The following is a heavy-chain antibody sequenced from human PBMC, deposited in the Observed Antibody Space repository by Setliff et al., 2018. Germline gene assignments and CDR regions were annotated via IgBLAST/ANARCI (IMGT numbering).Heavy chain of an antibody. V-gene: IGHV1-2*02. D-gene: IGHD2-21*02. Sequence: ASVKVSCKASADTFTGYYVHWVRQAPGQGLEWMGWINGNSGVTKYAQKFQGRVSMTSDTSISIVYMDLTRLTSDDTAVYYCAQTKGFVDGYLDPWGQGTLVTVSS. CDR2: INGNSGVT. CDR1: ADTFTGYY. CDR3: AQTKGFVDGYLDP. J-gene: IGHJ5*02.